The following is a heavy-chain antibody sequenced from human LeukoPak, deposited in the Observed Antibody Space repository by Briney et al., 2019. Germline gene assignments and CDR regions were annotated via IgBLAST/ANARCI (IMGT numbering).Heavy chain of an antibody. Sequence: ASVKVSCKASGYTFVSYGISWVRQAPGQGLEWMGIINPSGGSTSYAQKFQGRVTMTRDTSTSTVYMELSSLRSEDTAVYYCARELYSSSSFDYWGQGTLVTVSS. CDR3: ARELYSSSSFDY. D-gene: IGHD6-6*01. CDR2: INPSGGST. J-gene: IGHJ4*02. CDR1: GYTFVSYG. V-gene: IGHV1-46*01.